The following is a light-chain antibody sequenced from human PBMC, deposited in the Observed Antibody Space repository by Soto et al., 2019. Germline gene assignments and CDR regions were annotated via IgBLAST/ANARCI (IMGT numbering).Light chain of an antibody. CDR1: SGFVGSFSL. CDR2: ESH. J-gene: IGLJ1*01. CDR3: CLYIGAKTYV. V-gene: IGLV2-23*01. Sequence: QSALAQPASVSVSPGQSITISCTGTSGFVGSFSLVSWYQQHPGKAPKVMISESHRRPSGVPDCFSGSTSVNSASLTISGLQADHEADYYCCLYIGAKTYVFGTGTRSPS.